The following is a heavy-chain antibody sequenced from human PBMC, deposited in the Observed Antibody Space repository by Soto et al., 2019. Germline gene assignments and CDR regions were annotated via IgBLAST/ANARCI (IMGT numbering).Heavy chain of an antibody. CDR3: AGAQWLADDAFDI. CDR1: GFTFSSYW. V-gene: IGHV3-74*01. J-gene: IGHJ3*02. CDR2: VKGDGSDT. D-gene: IGHD6-19*01. Sequence: GSLRLACTASGFTFSSYWMHGVRQAPGKGLVWVSRVKGDGSDTTYADSVRGRFTISRDNTKNTLYLQMNSLRPEDKAVYYCAGAQWLADDAFDIWGHGTMVTV.